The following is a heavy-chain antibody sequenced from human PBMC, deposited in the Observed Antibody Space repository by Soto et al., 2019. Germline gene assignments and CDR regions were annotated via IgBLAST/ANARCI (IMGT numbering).Heavy chain of an antibody. CDR2: IDPSDSYT. V-gene: IGHV5-10-1*01. D-gene: IGHD2-2*02. Sequence: GESLKISCKGSGYSFTSYWISWVRQMPGKGLEWMGRIDPSDSYTNYSPSFQGHATISADKSISTAYLQWSSLKASDTAMYYCARHLAGYCSSTSCYSEVYYYYYGMDVWGQGTTVTVSS. J-gene: IGHJ6*02. CDR1: GYSFTSYW. CDR3: ARHLAGYCSSTSCYSEVYYYYYGMDV.